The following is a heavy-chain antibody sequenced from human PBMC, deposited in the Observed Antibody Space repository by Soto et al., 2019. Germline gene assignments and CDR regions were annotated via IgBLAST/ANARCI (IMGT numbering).Heavy chain of an antibody. V-gene: IGHV1-3*01. CDR2: INAGNGNT. D-gene: IGHD2-8*01. Sequence: ASVKVSCKASGYTFTSYAMHWVRQAPGQRLEWMGWINAGNGNTKYSQKFQGRVTITRDTSASTAYMELSSLRSEDTAVYYCARVKGSRGVYYYYYYMDVWGKGTKVTVSS. J-gene: IGHJ6*03. CDR3: ARVKGSRGVYYYYYYMDV. CDR1: GYTFTSYA.